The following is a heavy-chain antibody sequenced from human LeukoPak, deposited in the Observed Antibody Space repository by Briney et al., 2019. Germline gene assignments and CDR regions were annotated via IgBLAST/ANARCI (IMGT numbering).Heavy chain of an antibody. CDR3: AKDGGKATATDAFDI. CDR1: GFTFSSYG. CDR2: IWYDGSNK. J-gene: IGHJ3*02. V-gene: IGHV3-33*06. Sequence: GGSLRLSCAASGFTFSSYGMHRVRQAPGKGLEWVAVIWYDGSNKYYADSVKGRFAISRDNSKNTLYLQMNSLRAEDTAVYYCAKDGGKATATDAFDIWGQGTMVTVSS. D-gene: IGHD3-10*01.